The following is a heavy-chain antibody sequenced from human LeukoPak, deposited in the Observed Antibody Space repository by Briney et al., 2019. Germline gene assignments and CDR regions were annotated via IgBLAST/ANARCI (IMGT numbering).Heavy chain of an antibody. Sequence: PGGSLRLSCAASGFTFDDYAMHWVRQAPGKGLEWVSGISWNSGSIGYADSVKGRFTISRDNAKNSLYLQMNSLRAEDMALYYCAKDRGSSSWYAFDIWGQGTMDTVSS. CDR2: ISWNSGSI. J-gene: IGHJ3*02. CDR1: GFTFDDYA. V-gene: IGHV3-9*03. D-gene: IGHD6-13*01. CDR3: AKDRGSSSWYAFDI.